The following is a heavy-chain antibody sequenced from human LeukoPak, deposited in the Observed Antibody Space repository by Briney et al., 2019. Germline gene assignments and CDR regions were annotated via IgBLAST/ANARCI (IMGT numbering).Heavy chain of an antibody. CDR3: ARGPSSNWFDP. CDR2: INHSGST. J-gene: IGHJ5*02. V-gene: IGHV4-34*01. CDR1: GGSFSGYY. Sequence: SETLSLTRAVYGGSFSGYYWSWIRQPPGKGLEWIGEINHSGSTNYNPSLKSRVTISVDTSKNQFSLKLSSVTAADTAVYYCARGPSSNWFDPWGQGTLVTVSS. D-gene: IGHD6-6*01.